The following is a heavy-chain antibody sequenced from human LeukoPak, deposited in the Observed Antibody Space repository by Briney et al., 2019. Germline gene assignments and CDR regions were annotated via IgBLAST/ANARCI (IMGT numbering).Heavy chain of an antibody. CDR1: GFIFRRYG. CDR2: IYKNGRER. V-gene: IGHV3-23*05. D-gene: IGHD3-3*01. Sequence: GGSLRLSCAASGFIFRRYGMNWVRQAPGKGLEWVSGIYKNGRERYGDSVKGRFTISRDNSKNTLYLQMHSLRVEDTAVYSCAHLEWDYAGGLDVWGQGTTVTVSS. J-gene: IGHJ6*02. CDR3: AHLEWDYAGGLDV.